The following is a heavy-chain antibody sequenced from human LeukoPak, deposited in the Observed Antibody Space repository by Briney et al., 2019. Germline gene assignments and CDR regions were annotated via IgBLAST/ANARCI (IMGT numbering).Heavy chain of an antibody. V-gene: IGHV3-30*18. CDR1: GFTFSRHG. CDR3: AKDRSPTVTSFYYYHGMDV. Sequence: TGRSLRLSCAASGFTFSRHGMHWVRQAPGKGLEWVTVISNDGNKKYYADSVKGRFTTSRDNSRLYLQMDSLRPEDTAVYYCAKDRSPTVTSFYYYHGMDVWGQGTTVTVSS. J-gene: IGHJ6*02. CDR2: ISNDGNKK. D-gene: IGHD4-17*01.